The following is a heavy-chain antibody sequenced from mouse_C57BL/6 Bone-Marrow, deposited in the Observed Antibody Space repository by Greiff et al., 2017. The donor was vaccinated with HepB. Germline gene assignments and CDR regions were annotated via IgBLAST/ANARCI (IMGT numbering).Heavy chain of an antibody. Sequence: VQLQQSGAELARPGASVKLSCKASGYTFTSYGISWVKQRTGQGLEWIGEIYPRSGNTYYNEKLKGKATLTADKSSSTAYMELRSLTTEDSAVYFCASRGSLILRPGFAYWGQGTLVTVSA. CDR2: IYPRSGNT. J-gene: IGHJ3*01. CDR1: GYTFTSYG. D-gene: IGHD1-1*01. V-gene: IGHV1-81*01. CDR3: ASRGSLILRPGFAY.